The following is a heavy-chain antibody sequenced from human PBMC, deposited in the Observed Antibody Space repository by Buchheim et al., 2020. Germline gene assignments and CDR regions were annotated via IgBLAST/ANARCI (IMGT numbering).Heavy chain of an antibody. CDR3: ARDLRTVPDYYYYGMDV. V-gene: IGHV3-30-3*01. D-gene: IGHD4-11*01. CDR1: GFTFSSYA. CDR2: ISYDGSNK. J-gene: IGHJ6*02. Sequence: QVQLVESGGGVVQPGRSLRLSCAASGFTFSSYAMHWVRQAPGKGLEWVAVISYDGSNKYYADSVKGRFTISRDNSQNTLYLQMNSLRAEDTAVYYCARDLRTVPDYYYYGMDVWGQGTT.